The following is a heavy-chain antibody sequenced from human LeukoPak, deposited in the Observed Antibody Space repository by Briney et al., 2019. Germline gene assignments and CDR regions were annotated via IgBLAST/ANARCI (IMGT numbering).Heavy chain of an antibody. V-gene: IGHV3-7*01. CDR2: IRSDGSDQ. D-gene: IGHD3-3*01. J-gene: IGHJ5*02. Sequence: QLGGSLRLSCAASGFSFSTYWMTWVRQAPGKGLEWVANIRSDGSDQYYVDSLKGRFTVSRDNAKNFIYLQMNSLRADDTAVYYCAGSRLGVTDTLDPWGQGTLVTVSS. CDR3: AGSRLGVTDTLDP. CDR1: GFSFSTYW.